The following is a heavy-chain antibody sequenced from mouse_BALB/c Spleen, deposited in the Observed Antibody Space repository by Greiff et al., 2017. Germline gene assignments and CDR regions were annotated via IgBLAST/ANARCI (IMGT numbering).Heavy chain of an antibody. CDR2: ISYSGST. CDR1: GYSITSDYA. D-gene: IGHD2-3*01. J-gene: IGHJ3*01. V-gene: IGHV3-2*02. CDR3: ARFYDGPWFAY. Sequence: EVKLMESGPGLVKPSQSLSLTCTVTGYSITSDYAWNWIRQFPGNKLEWMGYISYSGSTSYNPSLKSRISITRDTSKNQFFLQLNSVTTEDTATYYCARFYDGPWFAYWGQGTLVTVSA.